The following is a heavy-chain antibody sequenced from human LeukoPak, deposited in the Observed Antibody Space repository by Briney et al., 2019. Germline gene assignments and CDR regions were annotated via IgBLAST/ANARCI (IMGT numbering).Heavy chain of an antibody. Sequence: GGSLRLSCAASGFTFSSLWMSWVRQAPGRGPEWVANINQDGGTTYYVASVKGRFTISRDNAKNSLSLQMSSLRAEDTAVYYCTKDRQGPDQYHMDVWGKGTTVTVSS. CDR2: INQDGGTT. CDR3: TKDRQGPDQYHMDV. V-gene: IGHV3-7*01. CDR1: GFTFSSLW. J-gene: IGHJ6*03.